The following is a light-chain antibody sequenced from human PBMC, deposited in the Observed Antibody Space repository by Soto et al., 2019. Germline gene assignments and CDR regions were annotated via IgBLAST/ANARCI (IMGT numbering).Light chain of an antibody. J-gene: IGLJ3*02. CDR3: VLYMGSGISV. Sequence: QTVVTQEPSFSVSPGGTVTLTCGLSSGSVSTSYYPSWYQQTPGQAPRTLIYSTNTRSSGVPDRFSGSILGNKAALTITGAQADDESDYYCVLYMGSGISVFGGGTKVTGL. CDR2: STN. V-gene: IGLV8-61*01. CDR1: SGSVSTSYY.